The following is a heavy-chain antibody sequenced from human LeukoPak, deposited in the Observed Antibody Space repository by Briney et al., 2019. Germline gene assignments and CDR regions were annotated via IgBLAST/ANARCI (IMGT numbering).Heavy chain of an antibody. Sequence: GGSLRLSCAASGFTFSSYWMSWVRQAPGKGLEWVANIKQDGSEKYYVDSVKGRFTISRDNSMNTLDLQINSLRVEDTAVYYCAKGSSGWFQDAFDIWGQGTMVTVSS. CDR2: IKQDGSEK. V-gene: IGHV3-7*03. CDR1: GFTFSSYW. CDR3: AKGSSGWFQDAFDI. J-gene: IGHJ3*02. D-gene: IGHD6-19*01.